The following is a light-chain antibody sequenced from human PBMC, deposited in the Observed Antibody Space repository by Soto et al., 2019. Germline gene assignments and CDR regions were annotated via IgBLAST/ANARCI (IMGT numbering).Light chain of an antibody. V-gene: IGKV1-33*01. J-gene: IGKJ3*01. CDR1: QDINNC. CDR2: DAS. Sequence: DIQMTQIPSSLSASVGDRVTITCQASQDINNCLNWYHQKPGKAPNLLICDASNLESGVPSRFNGSGSGTHFTLTISSLQPEDTATYYCQQYDNLPLTFGPGTKVEIK. CDR3: QQYDNLPLT.